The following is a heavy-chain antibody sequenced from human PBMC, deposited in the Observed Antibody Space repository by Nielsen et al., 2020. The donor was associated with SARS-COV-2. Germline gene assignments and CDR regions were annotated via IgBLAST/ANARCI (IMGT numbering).Heavy chain of an antibody. CDR1: GFTFNTYS. Sequence: GGSLRLSCAASGFTFNTYSMNWVRQAPGKGLEWVSYISSNNSTIYYADSMKGRFTISRDNAKNSLYLQMNNLRAEDTAVYYCARDGVWFPGAFDIWGQGTMVTVSS. D-gene: IGHD2-21*01. CDR3: ARDGVWFPGAFDI. J-gene: IGHJ3*02. CDR2: ISSNNSTI. V-gene: IGHV3-48*04.